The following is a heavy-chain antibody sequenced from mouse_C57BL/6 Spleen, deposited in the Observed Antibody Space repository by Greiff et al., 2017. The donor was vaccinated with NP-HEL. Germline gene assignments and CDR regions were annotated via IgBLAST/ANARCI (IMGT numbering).Heavy chain of an antibody. CDR2: IHPSDSDT. V-gene: IGHV1-74*01. J-gene: IGHJ2*01. D-gene: IGHD1-3*01. CDR3: AMIRRSGTGVDY. Sequence: QVQLKPPGAELVKPGASVKVSCKASGYTFTSYWMHWVKQRPGQGLEWIGRIHPSDSDTNYTQKFKGKATLTVDKSSSTAYMQLSSLTSEDSAVYYGAMIRRSGTGVDYWGQGTTLTVSS. CDR1: GYTFTSYW.